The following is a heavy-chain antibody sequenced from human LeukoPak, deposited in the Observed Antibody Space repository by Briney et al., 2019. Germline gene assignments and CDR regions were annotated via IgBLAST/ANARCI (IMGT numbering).Heavy chain of an antibody. J-gene: IGHJ4*02. Sequence: PGGSLRLSCAASGFTVSSNYMSWVRQAPGKGLEWVSVIYSGGSTYYADAVKGRFTISRDNYKNTMYLQMNSLRDEDTAVYYCARDGLDYDYVWGSYLPYYFDYWGQGTLVTVSS. CDR3: ARDGLDYDYVWGSYLPYYFDY. D-gene: IGHD3-16*02. CDR2: IYSGGST. V-gene: IGHV3-66*02. CDR1: GFTVSSNY.